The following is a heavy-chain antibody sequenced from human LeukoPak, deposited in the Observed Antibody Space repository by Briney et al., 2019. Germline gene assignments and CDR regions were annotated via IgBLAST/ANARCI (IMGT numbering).Heavy chain of an antibody. CDR2: ISGSGGST. J-gene: IGHJ4*02. CDR1: GFTFSSYA. V-gene: IGHV3-23*01. D-gene: IGHD3-22*01. CDR3: AKDRVITMIVVVIEVFDY. Sequence: LPGGSLRLSCAASGFTFSSYAMSWVRQAPGKGLEWVSAISGSGGSTYYADSVKGRFTISRDNSKNTLYLQMNSLRAEDTAVYYCAKDRVITMIVVVIEVFDYWGQGTLVTVSS.